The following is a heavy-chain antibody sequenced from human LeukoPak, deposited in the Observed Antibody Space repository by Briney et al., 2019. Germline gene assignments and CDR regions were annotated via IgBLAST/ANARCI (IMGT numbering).Heavy chain of an antibody. V-gene: IGHV3-48*03. CDR2: ISTTGSSI. D-gene: IGHD6-19*01. Sequence: PGGSLRLSCAASGFTFSSYEMNWVRQAPGKGLEGVSYISTTGSSIYYADSVKGRFTISRDNVKNLLYLQINSLRAEDTAVYYCARVQRGIAVALDYWGQGTLATVSS. CDR3: ARVQRGIAVALDY. J-gene: IGHJ4*02. CDR1: GFTFSSYE.